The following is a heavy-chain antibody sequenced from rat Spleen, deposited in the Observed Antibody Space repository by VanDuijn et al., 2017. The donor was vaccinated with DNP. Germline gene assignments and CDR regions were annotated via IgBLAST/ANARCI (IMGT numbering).Heavy chain of an antibody. Sequence: EVKLVESGGGLVQPGRSLKLSCAASGFTFNDSWMGWVRQAPGKGLEWIGEINEDSGTINYTPSLKDKFTISRDNAQNTLYLHMSKLGSEDSAIYYCSREGLRASDYWGQGVLVTVSS. CDR3: SREGLRASDY. D-gene: IGHD4-1*01. CDR1: GFTFNDSW. V-gene: IGHV4-2*01. J-gene: IGHJ2*01. CDR2: INEDSGTI.